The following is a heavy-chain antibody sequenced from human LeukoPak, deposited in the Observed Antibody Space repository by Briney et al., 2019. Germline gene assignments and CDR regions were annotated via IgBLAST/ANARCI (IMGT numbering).Heavy chain of an antibody. Sequence: ASVKVSCKASGYTFTSYGISWVRQAPGQGLEWMGWISAYNGNTNYAQKLQGRVTMTTDTSTSTAYMELRGLRSDDTAVYYCARGLVRGWKDYYFEYWGQGTLVTVSS. V-gene: IGHV1-18*01. CDR2: ISAYNGNT. CDR1: GYTFTSYG. CDR3: ARGLVRGWKDYYFEY. J-gene: IGHJ4*02. D-gene: IGHD6-19*01.